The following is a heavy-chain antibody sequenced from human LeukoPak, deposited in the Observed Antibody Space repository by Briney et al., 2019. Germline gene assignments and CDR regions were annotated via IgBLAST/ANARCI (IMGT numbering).Heavy chain of an antibody. Sequence: GASLQISCKGSGYSFTSYWIGWVRQMPGKGLEWMGIIYPGDSDTRYSPSFQGQVTISADKSISTAYLQWSSLKASDTAMYYCARRGGSYLAWFDPWGQGTLVTVSS. CDR1: GYSFTSYW. J-gene: IGHJ5*02. D-gene: IGHD1-26*01. V-gene: IGHV5-51*01. CDR3: ARRGGSYLAWFDP. CDR2: IYPGDSDT.